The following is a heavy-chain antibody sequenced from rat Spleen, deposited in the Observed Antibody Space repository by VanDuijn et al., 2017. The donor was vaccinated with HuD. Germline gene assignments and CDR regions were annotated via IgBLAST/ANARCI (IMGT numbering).Heavy chain of an antibody. CDR1: GYSITSNY. D-gene: IGHD1-9*01. J-gene: IGHJ4*01. CDR3: ARSEYYGYTYGVMDA. Sequence: EVQLQESGPGLVKPSQSLSLTCSVTGYSITSNYWGWIRKFPGNKMEWIGHISYSGSTSYNPSLKSRISITRDTSKNQFFLQLNSVTTEYTATYYCARSEYYGYTYGVMDAWGQGASVTVSS. V-gene: IGHV3-1*01. CDR2: ISYSGST.